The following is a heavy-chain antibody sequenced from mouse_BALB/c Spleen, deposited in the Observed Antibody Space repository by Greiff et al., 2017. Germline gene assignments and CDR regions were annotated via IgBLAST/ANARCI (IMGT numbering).Heavy chain of an antibody. V-gene: IGHV1-5*01. CDR2: IYPGNSDT. J-gene: IGHJ2*01. D-gene: IGHD2-10*01. Sequence: VQLKQSGTVLARPGASVKMSCKASGYTFTSYWMHWVKQRPGQGLEWIGAIYPGNSDTSYNQKFKGKAKLTAVTSTSTAYMELSSLTNEDSAVYYCTRSVAYRDYFDYWGQGTTLTVSS. CDR3: TRSVAYRDYFDY. CDR1: GYTFTSYW.